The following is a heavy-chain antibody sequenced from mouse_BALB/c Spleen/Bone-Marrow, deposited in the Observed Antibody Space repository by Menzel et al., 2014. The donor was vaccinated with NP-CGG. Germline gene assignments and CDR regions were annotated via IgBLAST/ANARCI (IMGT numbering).Heavy chain of an antibody. CDR3: TRSTASFDY. CDR2: IYPGDGDT. D-gene: IGHD1-2*01. Sequence: QVQLKESGAELVRPGSSVKISCKASGYAFSAYWMNWGKQRPGQGLEWIGQIYPGDGDTNYNGKFKGKATLTADKSSSTAYMQLSSLTSEDSAVYFCTRSTASFDYWGQGTTLTVSS. V-gene: IGHV1-80*01. J-gene: IGHJ2*01. CDR1: GYAFSAYW.